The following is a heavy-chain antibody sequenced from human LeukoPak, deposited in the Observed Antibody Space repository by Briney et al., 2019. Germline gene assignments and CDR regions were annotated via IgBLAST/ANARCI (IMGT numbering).Heavy chain of an antibody. CDR3: ARDGKGRIYYYGIDV. D-gene: IGHD2/OR15-2a*01. CDR2: NDYRGST. J-gene: IGHJ6*04. CDR1: GGVVSSSIYD. Sequence: SETLSLNCTGSGGVVSSSIYDWIGGRQSPGKRPEWIGYNDYRGSTNYNPSPKRRGTISGDTSKNQYSLKLRSVTAADTAVYYCARDGKGRIYYYGIDVWGGGNTVTVSP. V-gene: IGHV4-61*01.